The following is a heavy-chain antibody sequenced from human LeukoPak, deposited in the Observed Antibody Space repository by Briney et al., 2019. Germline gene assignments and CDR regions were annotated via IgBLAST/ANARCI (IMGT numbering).Heavy chain of an antibody. D-gene: IGHD6-19*01. V-gene: IGHV3-11*04. J-gene: IGHJ3*02. CDR2: IISTGGTI. CDR3: AGYSSGWFGAFHI. CDR1: GFTFSDYY. Sequence: GGSLRLSCAASGFTFSDYYMSWIRQAPGKGLEWLSYIISTGGTIYYADSVKGRFTISRDNAKNSLYLRMNSLRAEDTAVYYCAGYSSGWFGAFHIWGQGTMVTVSS.